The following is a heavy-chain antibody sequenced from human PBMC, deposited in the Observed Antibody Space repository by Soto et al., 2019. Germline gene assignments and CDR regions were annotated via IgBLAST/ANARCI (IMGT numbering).Heavy chain of an antibody. CDR2: ISGSGGST. CDR1: GFTFSSYA. V-gene: IGHV3-23*01. J-gene: IGHJ5*01. Sequence: GGSLRLSCAASGFTFSSYAMSWVRQAPGKGLEWVSDISGSGGSTYYADSVKGRFTISRDNSKNTLYLQMNSLRAEDTAVYYWAKDRDSSSWFENWFDPWGQGTLVTVSS. D-gene: IGHD6-13*01. CDR3: AKDRDSSSWFENWFDP.